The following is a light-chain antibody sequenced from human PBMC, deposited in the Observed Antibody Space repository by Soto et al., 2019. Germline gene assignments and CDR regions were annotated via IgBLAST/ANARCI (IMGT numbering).Light chain of an antibody. J-gene: IGKJ1*01. Sequence: EIVLTQSPATLSLSPGEGATLSCRASQNVSTFVAWYRQKPGQAPRLLMFDASRRATGIPARLNGSGSGTDSTLTISSLGPKDLAVYYCKQRSDWPRPFGQGTKVDIK. CDR1: QNVSTF. CDR3: KQRSDWPRP. V-gene: IGKV3-11*01. CDR2: DAS.